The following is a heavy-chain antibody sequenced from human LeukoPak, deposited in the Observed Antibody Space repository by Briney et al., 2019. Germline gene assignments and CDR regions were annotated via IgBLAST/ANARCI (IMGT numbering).Heavy chain of an antibody. Sequence: GGSLRLSCAASGFTFSRYWMHWVRQAPGKGLVWVSRINGEGSDTTYADSVKGRFTISRDNAKNTLYLQMNSLRADDTAVYYGAGPRHDYVWGTYLDYWGQGTLVTVSS. J-gene: IGHJ4*02. CDR2: INGEGSDT. CDR1: GFTFSRYW. CDR3: AGPRHDYVWGTYLDY. D-gene: IGHD3-16*02. V-gene: IGHV3-74*01.